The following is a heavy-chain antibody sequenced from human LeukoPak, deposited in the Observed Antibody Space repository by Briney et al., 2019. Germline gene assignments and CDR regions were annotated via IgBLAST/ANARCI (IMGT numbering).Heavy chain of an antibody. CDR3: ADGYYYGMDV. Sequence: GGSLRLSCAASGFTFSSYAMSWVRQAPGKGLGWVSAISGSGGSTYYADSVKGRFTISRDNSKNTLYLQMNSLRAGDTAVYYCADGYYYGMDVWGQGTTVTVSS. CDR1: GFTFSSYA. CDR2: ISGSGGST. J-gene: IGHJ6*02. V-gene: IGHV3-23*01.